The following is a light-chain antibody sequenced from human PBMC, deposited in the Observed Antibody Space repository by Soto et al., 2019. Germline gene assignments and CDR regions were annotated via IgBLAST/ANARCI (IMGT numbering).Light chain of an antibody. Sequence: QSVLTQPPSASGTPGQRVTISCSGGSSNIGRNYVYWYQQLPGTAPKLLIYSNNQRPSGVPDRFSGSKSGTSAALAISGLRSEDEADYYCAAWDDSLSGVSGGGTKVTVL. CDR2: SNN. CDR3: AAWDDSLSGV. V-gene: IGLV1-47*01. CDR1: SSNIGRNY. J-gene: IGLJ3*02.